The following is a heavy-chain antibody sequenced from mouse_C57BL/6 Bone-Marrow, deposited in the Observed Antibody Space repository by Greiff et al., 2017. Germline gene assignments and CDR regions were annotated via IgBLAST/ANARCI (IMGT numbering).Heavy chain of an antibody. D-gene: IGHD1-1*01. CDR2: INPYNGGT. V-gene: IGHV1-19*01. CDR1: GYTFTDYY. CDR3: ARDYYVSSSFFEY. Sequence: EVQLQQSGPVLVKPGASVKMSCKASGYTFTDYYMNWVKQSHGKSLEWIGVINPYNGGTSYNQKFKGKATLTVDKSSSTAYMELNSLTSEDSAVYYGARDYYVSSSFFEYWGQGTTLTVSS. J-gene: IGHJ2*01.